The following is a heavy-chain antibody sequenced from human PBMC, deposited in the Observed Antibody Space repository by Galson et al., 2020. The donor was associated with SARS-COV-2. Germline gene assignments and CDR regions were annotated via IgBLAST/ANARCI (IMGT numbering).Heavy chain of an antibody. D-gene: IGHD5-18*01. Sequence: SETLSLTCTVSGGSISSYYWSWIRQPPGKGLEWIGYIYYSGSTNYNPSLKSRVTISVDTSKNQFSLKLSSVTAADTAVYYCARGVITAMVLNYFDYWGQGTLVTVSS. CDR3: ARGVITAMVLNYFDY. J-gene: IGHJ4*02. CDR1: GGSISSYY. CDR2: IYYSGST. V-gene: IGHV4-59*01.